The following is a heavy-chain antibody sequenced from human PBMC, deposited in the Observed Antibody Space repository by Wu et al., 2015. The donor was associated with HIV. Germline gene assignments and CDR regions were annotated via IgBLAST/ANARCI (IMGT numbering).Heavy chain of an antibody. Sequence: QAQLLQFGAEVKKPGASVKVSCQASGYTITTYDFNWVRQAPGQGLEWMGWMNSNNGKTGYGQKFQGRVAMTRNISTRTAYMELSGLKSEDTAVYYCATSYYGSGSYPTFYYYYAMDVWGQGTTVTVSS. CDR2: MNSNNGKT. CDR3: ATSYYGSGSYPTFYYYYAMDV. CDR1: GYTITTYD. V-gene: IGHV1-8*01. D-gene: IGHD3-10*01. J-gene: IGHJ6*02.